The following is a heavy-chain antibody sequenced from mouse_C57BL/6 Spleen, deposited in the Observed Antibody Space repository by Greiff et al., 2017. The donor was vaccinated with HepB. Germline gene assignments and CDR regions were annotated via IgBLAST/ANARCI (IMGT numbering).Heavy chain of an antibody. CDR2: INPNNGGT. Sequence: EVQLQQSGPELVKPGASVKMSCKASGYTFTDYNMHWVKQSHGKSLEWIGYINPNNGGTSYNQKFKGKATLTVNKSSSTAYMGLRSLTSEDSAVYYCARGPFTTGVGHGFDYWGQGTTLTVSS. D-gene: IGHD1-1*01. CDR1: GYTFTDYN. V-gene: IGHV1-22*01. J-gene: IGHJ2*01. CDR3: ARGPFTTGVGHGFDY.